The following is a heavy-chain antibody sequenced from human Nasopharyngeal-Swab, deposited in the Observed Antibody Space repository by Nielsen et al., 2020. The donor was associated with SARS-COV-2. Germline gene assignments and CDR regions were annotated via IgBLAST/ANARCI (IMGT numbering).Heavy chain of an antibody. CDR2: TYPGDSDT. J-gene: IGHJ6*03. D-gene: IGHD3-3*01. CDR3: ARKATHYDFWSGSAYYMDV. CDR1: GYSFTSYW. Sequence: GESLKISCKGSGYSFTSYWIGWVRQMPGKGLEWMGITYPGDSDTRYSPSFQGQVTISADKSISTAYLQWSSLKASDTAMYYCARKATHYDFWSGSAYYMDVWGKGTTVTVSS. V-gene: IGHV5-51*01.